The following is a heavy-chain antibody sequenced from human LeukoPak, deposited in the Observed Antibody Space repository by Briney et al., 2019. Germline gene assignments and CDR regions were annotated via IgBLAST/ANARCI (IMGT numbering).Heavy chain of an antibody. CDR2: IYYSGST. V-gene: IGHV4-30-4*01. J-gene: IGHJ4*02. CDR3: ARDTYRTTGFDY. D-gene: IGHD4-17*01. CDR1: GGSISSGDYY. Sequence: PSQTLSLTCTVSGGSISSGDYYWSWIRQPPGKGLEWIGYIYYSGSTYYNPSLKSRVTISVDTSKNQFSLKLSSVTAADTAVYYCARDTYRTTGFDYWGQGTLVTVSS.